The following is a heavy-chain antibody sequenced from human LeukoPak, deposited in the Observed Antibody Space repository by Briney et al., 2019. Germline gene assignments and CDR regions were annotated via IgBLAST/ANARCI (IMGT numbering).Heavy chain of an antibody. D-gene: IGHD2-21*02. V-gene: IGHV4-59*01. J-gene: IGHJ4*02. CDR1: GGSINSYY. Sequence: PSETLSLTCTVSGGSINSYYWSWIRQPPGKGLEWIGYIYYSGSTNYNPSLKSRVTISVDTSKNQFSLKLSSVTAADTAVYYCARAPNCGGDCYSDYWGQGTLVTVSS. CDR2: IYYSGST. CDR3: ARAPNCGGDCYSDY.